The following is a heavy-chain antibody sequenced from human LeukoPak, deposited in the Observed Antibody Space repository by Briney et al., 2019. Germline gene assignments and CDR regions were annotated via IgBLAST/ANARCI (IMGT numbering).Heavy chain of an antibody. CDR1: DGSISSSY. CDR2: MSYSGST. Sequence: PSETLSLTCTVSDGSISSSYWSWIRQPPGKGLEWIAYMSYSGSTNYNPSLKSRVTISVDTSKNHFSLKLSSVTAADTAVYYCARYSYCGADCYDAFDIWGQGTMVTVSS. D-gene: IGHD2-21*02. J-gene: IGHJ3*02. V-gene: IGHV4-59*01. CDR3: ARYSYCGADCYDAFDI.